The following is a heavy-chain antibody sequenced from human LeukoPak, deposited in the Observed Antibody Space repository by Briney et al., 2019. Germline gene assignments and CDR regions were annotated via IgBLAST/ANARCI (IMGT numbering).Heavy chain of an antibody. CDR1: GVSISSYY. V-gene: IGHV4-59*01. J-gene: IGHJ4*02. CDR2: IYYSGST. Sequence: SETLSLTCTVSGVSISSYYWSWIRQPPGKGLEWMGYIYYSGSTNYNPSLKSRVTISVDTSKNQFSLKLSSVTAADTAVYYCARGSSRSSYFDYWGQGTLVTVSS. D-gene: IGHD3-16*02. CDR3: ARGSSRSSYFDY.